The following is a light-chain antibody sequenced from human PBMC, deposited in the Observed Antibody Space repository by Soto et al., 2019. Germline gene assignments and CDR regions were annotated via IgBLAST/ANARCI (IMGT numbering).Light chain of an antibody. Sequence: DIQMTQSPSSLSASVGERVTITSRASQTISNYLNWYQQQPGKAPKLLIYAASSLQSGVPSRFSGSGSGTDFTLTISSLQPEDFATYYCQQCYSSPLTFGGGTKVDIK. V-gene: IGKV1-39*01. J-gene: IGKJ4*01. CDR2: AAS. CDR1: QTISNY. CDR3: QQCYSSPLT.